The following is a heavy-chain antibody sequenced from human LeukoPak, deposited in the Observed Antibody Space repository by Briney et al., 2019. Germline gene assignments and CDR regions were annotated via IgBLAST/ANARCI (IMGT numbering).Heavy chain of an antibody. V-gene: IGHV7-4-1*02. Sequence: GASVKVSCKASGYTFTSYAMNWVRQAPGQGLEWMGWINTNTGNPTYAQGFTGRFVFSLDTSISTAYLQISSLKAEDTAVYYCARGPDNVYYDSSGYYHVPFDYWGQGTLVTVSS. J-gene: IGHJ4*02. CDR3: ARGPDNVYYDSSGYYHVPFDY. D-gene: IGHD3-22*01. CDR2: INTNTGNP. CDR1: GYTFTSYA.